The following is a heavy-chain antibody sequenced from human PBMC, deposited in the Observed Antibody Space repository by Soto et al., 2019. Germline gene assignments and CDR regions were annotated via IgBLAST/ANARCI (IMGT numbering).Heavy chain of an antibody. J-gene: IGHJ4*02. V-gene: IGHV1-69*13. CDR3: ASSLAAAGPYYFDY. D-gene: IGHD6-13*01. Sequence: SVKVSCKASGGTFSSYAISWLRQAPGQGLEWMGGIIPIFGTANYAQKFQGRVTITADESTSTAYMELSSLGSEDTAVYYCASSLAAAGPYYFDYWGQGTLVTVSS. CDR2: IIPIFGTA. CDR1: GGTFSSYA.